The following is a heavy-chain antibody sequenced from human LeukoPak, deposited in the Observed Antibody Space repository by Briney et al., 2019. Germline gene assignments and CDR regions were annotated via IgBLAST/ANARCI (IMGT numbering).Heavy chain of an antibody. CDR1: GGSFSGYY. CDR3: ARGVGAVYWYFDL. D-gene: IGHD1-26*01. CDR2: INHSGST. V-gene: IGHV4-34*01. Sequence: SETLSLTCAVYGGSFSGYYWSWIRQPPGKGLEWIGEINHSGSTNYNPSLKSRVTISVDTSKNQFSLKLSSVTAADTAVYYYARGVGAVYWYFDLWGRGTLVTVSS. J-gene: IGHJ2*01.